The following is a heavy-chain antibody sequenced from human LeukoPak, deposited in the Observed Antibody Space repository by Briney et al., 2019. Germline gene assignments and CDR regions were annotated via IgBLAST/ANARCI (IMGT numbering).Heavy chain of an antibody. Sequence: SGGSLRLSCAASGFTFSSYSMNWVRQAPGRGLEWVSSISSSSSYIYYADSVKGRFTISRDNAKNSLYLQMNSLRAEDTAVYYCASTVSRGYSWGYWGQGTLVTVSS. V-gene: IGHV3-21*01. CDR3: ASTVSRGYSWGY. CDR2: ISSSSSYI. J-gene: IGHJ4*02. D-gene: IGHD5-18*01. CDR1: GFTFSSYS.